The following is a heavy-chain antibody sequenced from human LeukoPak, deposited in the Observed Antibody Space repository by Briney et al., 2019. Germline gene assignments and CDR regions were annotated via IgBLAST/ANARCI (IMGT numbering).Heavy chain of an antibody. CDR3: ARGPGVGAFDI. CDR2: INHSGST. CDR1: GGSFSGYY. D-gene: IGHD2-8*01. J-gene: IGHJ3*02. Sequence: KPSETLSLTCAVYGGSFSGYYWNWIRQPPGKWLEWIGQINHSGSTNYNPSLKSRVTISVHTSKNQFSLKLSSVTAADTAVYYCARGPGVGAFDIWGQGTMVTVSS. V-gene: IGHV4-34*01.